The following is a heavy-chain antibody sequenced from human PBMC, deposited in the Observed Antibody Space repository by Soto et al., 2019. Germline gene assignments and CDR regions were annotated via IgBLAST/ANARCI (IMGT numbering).Heavy chain of an antibody. CDR1: GGSISSYY. D-gene: IGHD3-3*01. V-gene: IGHV4-59*01. CDR3: ERTVTIFGVVFDY. Sequence: SETLSLTCTVSGGSISSYYWSWIRQPPGKGLEWIGYIYYSGSTNYNPSLKSRVTISVDTSKNQFSLKLSSVTAADTAVYYCERTVTIFGVVFDYWGQGTLVTVSS. CDR2: IYYSGST. J-gene: IGHJ4*02.